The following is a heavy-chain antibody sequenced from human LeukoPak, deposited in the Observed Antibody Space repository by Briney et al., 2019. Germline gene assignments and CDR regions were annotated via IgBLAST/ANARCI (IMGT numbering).Heavy chain of an antibody. J-gene: IGHJ5*02. D-gene: IGHD3-10*01. CDR1: GFTVSSNY. CDR3: AREQYYGSGSYYICWFDT. CDR2: IYSGGST. Sequence: PGGSLRLSCAASGFTVSSNYMSWVRQAPGKGLEWVSVIYSGGSTYYADSVKGRFTISRDNSKNTLYLQMNSLRAEDTAVYYCAREQYYGSGSYYICWFDTWGQGSLVTVSS. V-gene: IGHV3-53*01.